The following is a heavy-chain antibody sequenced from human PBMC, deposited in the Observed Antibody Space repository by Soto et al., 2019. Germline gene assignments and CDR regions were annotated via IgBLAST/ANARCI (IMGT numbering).Heavy chain of an antibody. V-gene: IGHV4-30-4*01. Sequence: QVQLQESGPGLVKPSQTLSLTCTVSGASVSSGDYYWSCIRQPPGKGLGWIGYIYSSGGSYYTPCLKERLTISTDTPRQPSSLTLNSVTVADTASYYCVGTGTTEDDWGRGTVVTVSS. CDR1: GASVSSGDYY. J-gene: IGHJ4*02. D-gene: IGHD1-1*01. CDR3: VGTGTTEDD. CDR2: IYSSGGS.